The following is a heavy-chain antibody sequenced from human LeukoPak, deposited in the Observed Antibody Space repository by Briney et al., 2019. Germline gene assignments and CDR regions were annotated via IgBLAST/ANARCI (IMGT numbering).Heavy chain of an antibody. CDR2: IYTSGST. CDR3: ARVGGILWFGELLSPHREWWFDP. D-gene: IGHD3-10*01. CDR1: GGSISSYY. V-gene: IGHV4-4*07. Sequence: SETLSLTCTVSGGSISSYYWSWIRQPAGKGLEWTGRIYTSGSTNYNPSLKSRVTMSVDTSKNQFSLKLSSVTAADTAVYYCARVGGILWFGELLSPHREWWFDPWGQGTLVTVSS. J-gene: IGHJ5*02.